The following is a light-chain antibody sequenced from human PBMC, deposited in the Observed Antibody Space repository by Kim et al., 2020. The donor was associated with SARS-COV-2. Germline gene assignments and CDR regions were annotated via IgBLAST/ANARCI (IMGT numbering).Light chain of an antibody. CDR1: SSDVGSYNR. J-gene: IGLJ2*01. CDR3: ASFTSSITWV. Sequence: GHSVTISCLGTSSDVGSYNRVSWYQQPPGTAPKLMIYEVSNRPSGVPNRFSGSKSGNTASLTISGLQAEDEADYYCASFTSSITWVFGGGTQLTVL. CDR2: EVS. V-gene: IGLV2-18*02.